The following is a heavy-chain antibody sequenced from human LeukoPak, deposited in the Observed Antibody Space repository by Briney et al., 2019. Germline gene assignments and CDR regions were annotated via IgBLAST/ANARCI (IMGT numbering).Heavy chain of an antibody. V-gene: IGHV3-48*04. CDR1: GFTVSSNY. CDR3: ARDSSGYYSTNY. CDR2: ISSSSSTI. J-gene: IGHJ4*02. Sequence: GGSLRLSCAASGFTVSSNYMNWVRQAPGKGLEWVSYISSSSSTIYYADSVKGRFTISRDNAKNSLYLQMNSLRAEDTAVYYCARDSSGYYSTNYWGQGTLVTVSS. D-gene: IGHD3-22*01.